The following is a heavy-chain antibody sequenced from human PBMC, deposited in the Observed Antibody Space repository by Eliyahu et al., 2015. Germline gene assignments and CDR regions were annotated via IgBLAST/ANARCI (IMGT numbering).Heavy chain of an antibody. J-gene: IGHJ3*02. CDR3: ARGRRRGIEGPQGHAFDI. CDR1: AGSFRTYY. Sequence: QVQLQQWGAGLLKPSETLSLTCAVSAGSFRTYYWGWIRQPPGKRLEWIGEINHSGSTKYNPSLNSRGSMSVDTSKNEFSLRLNSVTAADTGLYYCARGRRRGIEGPQGHAFDIWGQGTMVTVSS. CDR2: INHSGST. V-gene: IGHV4-34*01. D-gene: IGHD2-21*01.